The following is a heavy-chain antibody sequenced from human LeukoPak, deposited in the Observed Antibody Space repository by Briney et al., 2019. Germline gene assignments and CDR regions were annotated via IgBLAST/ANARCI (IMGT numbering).Heavy chain of an antibody. V-gene: IGHV5-51*01. CDR2: IYPGDSDT. Sequence: GESLKISCKGSGYDFSTYWIGWVRQMPGQGLEWMGIIYPGDSDTGNSPSLQGQVTISADKSISTVYLQWSSLKASDTAMYYCARDGPVPATADAFDIWGQGTMVTVSS. CDR3: ARDGPVPATADAFDI. J-gene: IGHJ3*02. CDR1: GYDFSTYW. D-gene: IGHD2-2*01.